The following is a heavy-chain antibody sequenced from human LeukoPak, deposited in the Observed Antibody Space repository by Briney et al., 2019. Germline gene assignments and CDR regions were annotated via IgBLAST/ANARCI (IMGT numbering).Heavy chain of an antibody. D-gene: IGHD2-21*02. CDR3: ARECGGDCYSSFDI. CDR2: IRSSSSYT. V-gene: IGHV3-11*05. CDR1: GFTFSDYY. J-gene: IGHJ3*02. Sequence: GGSLRLSCALSGFTFSDYYMSWVSQAPGGGLEWVSYIRSSSSYTNYADSVKGRFTISRDNAKNSLYLQMNSLRAEDTAVYYCARECGGDCYSSFDIWGQGTMVTVSS.